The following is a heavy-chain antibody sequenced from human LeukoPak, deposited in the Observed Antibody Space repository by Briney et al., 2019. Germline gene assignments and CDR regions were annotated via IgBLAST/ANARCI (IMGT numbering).Heavy chain of an antibody. D-gene: IGHD3-3*01. Sequence: ASVKVSCKASGYTFTSYYMHWVRHPPGQGLEWMGITNPSGGSTSYAQKFQGRVTMTRDTSTSTVYMELSSLRSEDTAVYYCARARVNDFWSGYFDYWGQGTLVTVSS. CDR2: TNPSGGST. V-gene: IGHV1-46*03. CDR1: GYTFTSYY. CDR3: ARARVNDFWSGYFDY. J-gene: IGHJ4*02.